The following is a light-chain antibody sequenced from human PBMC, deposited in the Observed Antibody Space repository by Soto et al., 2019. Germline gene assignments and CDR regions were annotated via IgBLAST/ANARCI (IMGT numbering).Light chain of an antibody. CDR2: AAS. V-gene: IGKV3-20*01. CDR1: QAVNTR. CDR3: QQYGGSPWT. Sequence: EIVLTQSPSTLSSFPGDRVTLSCRASQAVNTRLAWYQHKPGQAPRLLIYAASSRAPGIPDRFRGSGSGTDFSLTISRLEPEDFAVYYCQQYGGSPWTFGQGTKVDIK. J-gene: IGKJ1*01.